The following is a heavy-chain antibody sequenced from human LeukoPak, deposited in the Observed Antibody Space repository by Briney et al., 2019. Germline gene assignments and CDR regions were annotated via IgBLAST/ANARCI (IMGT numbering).Heavy chain of an antibody. V-gene: IGHV3-9*01. J-gene: IGHJ4*02. CDR3: AKAGVGSFGGVIVLFDY. CDR1: GFTFSSYA. CDR2: ISWNSGSI. Sequence: SGGSLRLSCAASGFTFSSYAMSWVRQAPGKGLEWVSGISWNSGSIGYADSVKGRFTISRDNAKNSLYLQMNSLRAEDTALYYCAKAGVGSFGGVIVLFDYWGQGTLVTVSS. D-gene: IGHD3-16*02.